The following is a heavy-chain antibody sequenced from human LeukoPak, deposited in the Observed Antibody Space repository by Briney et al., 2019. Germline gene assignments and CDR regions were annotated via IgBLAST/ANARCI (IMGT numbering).Heavy chain of an antibody. V-gene: IGHV3-33*08. D-gene: IGHD2-21*02. J-gene: IGHJ4*02. Sequence: GGSLRLSCAASGFTFSDYAMHWVRQAPGKGLEWVAVIWYDESNKYYADSVKGRFTISRDTSKNTLYLQMNSLRAEDTAVYYCARGGAYCGGDCSAYFDYWGQGTLVTVSP. CDR1: GFTFSDYA. CDR3: ARGGAYCGGDCSAYFDY. CDR2: IWYDESNK.